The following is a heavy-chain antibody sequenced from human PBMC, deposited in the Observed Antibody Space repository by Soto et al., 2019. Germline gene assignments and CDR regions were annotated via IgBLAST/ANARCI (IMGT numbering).Heavy chain of an antibody. Sequence: GGSLRLSCAASGFTFSNSWMSWVRQAPGKGLEWVGRIKSKTDGGTTDYAAPVKGRFTISRDDSKNTLYLQMNSLKTEDTAVYYGTTDHPTYCGGDCRGAFDIWGQGTMVTVSS. CDR1: GFTFSNSW. D-gene: IGHD2-21*01. CDR2: IKSKTDGGTT. CDR3: TTDHPTYCGGDCRGAFDI. J-gene: IGHJ3*02. V-gene: IGHV3-15*01.